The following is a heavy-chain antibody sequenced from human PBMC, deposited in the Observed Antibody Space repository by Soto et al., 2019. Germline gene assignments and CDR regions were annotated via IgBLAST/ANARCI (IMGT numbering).Heavy chain of an antibody. Sequence: EVQVLESGGGLVQPGGSLRLSCEGSGFTVSSHAMTWLRQAPGKGPEWVSNITADGGTYYADSVKGRFAMSRDTSESTLYLQMKSLRANKTSAYYCAPHVSCSGGSCQYDAFAIRGQGPMVTVSS. D-gene: IGHD2-15*01. CDR3: APHVSCSGGSCQYDAFAI. V-gene: IGHV3-23*01. CDR2: ITADGGT. J-gene: IGHJ3*02. CDR1: GFTVSSHA.